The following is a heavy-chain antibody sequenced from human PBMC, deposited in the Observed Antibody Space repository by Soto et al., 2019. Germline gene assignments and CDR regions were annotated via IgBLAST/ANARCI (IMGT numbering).Heavy chain of an antibody. CDR1: GGSITNSSYY. V-gene: IGHV4-61*05. CDR3: ARRYGGNFDY. J-gene: IGHJ4*02. Sequence: SETLSLTCTVSGGSITNSSYYWGWLRQPPGKGLEWIGNNYYSGSTNYNPSLKSRVTISVDTSKNQFSLKLSSVTAADTAVYYCARRYGGNFDYWGQGTLVTVSS. D-gene: IGHD1-26*01. CDR2: NYYSGST.